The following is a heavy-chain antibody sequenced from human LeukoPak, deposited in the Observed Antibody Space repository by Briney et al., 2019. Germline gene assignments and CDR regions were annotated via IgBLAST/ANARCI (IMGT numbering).Heavy chain of an antibody. CDR1: GGTFSSYA. Sequence: SVKVSCKASGGTFSSYAISWVRQAPGQGLEWMGGIIPIFGTANYAQKFQGRVTITTDGSTSTAYMELSSLRSEDTAVYYCARDRKVAARQGAFDIWGQGTMVTVSS. CDR2: IIPIFGTA. D-gene: IGHD6-6*01. J-gene: IGHJ3*02. CDR3: ARDRKVAARQGAFDI. V-gene: IGHV1-69*05.